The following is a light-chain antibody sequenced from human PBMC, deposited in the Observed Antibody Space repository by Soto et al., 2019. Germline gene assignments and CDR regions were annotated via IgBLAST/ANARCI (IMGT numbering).Light chain of an antibody. V-gene: IGKV1-5*01. Sequence: DIQMTQSPSSLSASVGDRVTISCRASQSINTWLAWYQHKPGKAPKLLISDASSLASGVPSRFSGSGSGTEFTLIISSLQPEDIATYYCQQYENFPVTFGQGTRLEIK. CDR1: QSINTW. J-gene: IGKJ5*01. CDR3: QQYENFPVT. CDR2: DAS.